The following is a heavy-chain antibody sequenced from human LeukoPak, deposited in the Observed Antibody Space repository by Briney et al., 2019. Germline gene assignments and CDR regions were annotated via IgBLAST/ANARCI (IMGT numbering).Heavy chain of an antibody. CDR3: VRDFRSADY. J-gene: IGHJ4*02. Sequence: GGSLRLSCAASGFTFSTYCMHWVRQAPGKGPMWVSRICPDGTVTNYAGSVKARFIISRDNARNTVYLQMNSLRVEDTAVYYCVRDFRSADYWGQGTLVTVSS. CDR2: ICPDGTVT. CDR1: GFTFSTYC. V-gene: IGHV3-74*01.